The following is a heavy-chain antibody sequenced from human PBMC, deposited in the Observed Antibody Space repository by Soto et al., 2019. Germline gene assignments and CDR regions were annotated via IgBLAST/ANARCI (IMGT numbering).Heavy chain of an antibody. J-gene: IGHJ4*02. V-gene: IGHV2-5*01. CDR2: IYWNDDK. Sequence: QITLKESGPTLVKPTQTLTLTCTFSGFSLSTSGVGVGWIRQPPGKALEWLALIYWNDDKRYSPSLKSRLTIAKDTSKNQVVLKMTNMDPVDTATYYCAHSQIFRRGYSGYDSRLEFDYWGQGTLVTVSS. CDR3: AHSQIFRRGYSGYDSRLEFDY. CDR1: GFSLSTSGVG. D-gene: IGHD5-12*01.